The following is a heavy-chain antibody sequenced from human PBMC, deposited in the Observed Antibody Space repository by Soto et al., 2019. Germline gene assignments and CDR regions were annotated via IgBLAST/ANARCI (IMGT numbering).Heavy chain of an antibody. D-gene: IGHD4-17*01. CDR2: IIPIFGTA. Sequence: QVQLVQSGAEVKKPGSSVKVSCKASGGTFSSYAISWVRQAPGQGLEWMGGIIPIFGTANYAQKFQGRVTIPADESTSTAYMELSSLRSEDTAVYYCARDDEYGGSNDDYYYSGMDVWGQGTTVPVSS. CDR3: ARDDEYGGSNDDYYYSGMDV. J-gene: IGHJ6*02. V-gene: IGHV1-69*01. CDR1: GGTFSSYA.